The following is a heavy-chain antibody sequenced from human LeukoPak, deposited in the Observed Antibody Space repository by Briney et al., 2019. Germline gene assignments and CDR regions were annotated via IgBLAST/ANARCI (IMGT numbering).Heavy chain of an antibody. CDR1: GFPFSDYY. J-gene: IGHJ2*01. V-gene: IGHV3-23*01. CDR2: ISGGGDST. Sequence: GGSLRLSCATSGFPFSDYYMAWVRQAPGKGLEWVSVISGGGDSTYYADSVKGRFTISRDNSKNTLYLEMNSLRAEDTALYYCAREVPYFDLWGRGTLVTVSS. CDR3: AREVPYFDL.